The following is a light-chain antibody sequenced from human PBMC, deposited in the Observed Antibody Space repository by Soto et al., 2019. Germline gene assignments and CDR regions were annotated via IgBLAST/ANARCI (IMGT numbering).Light chain of an antibody. V-gene: IGLV2-14*01. CDR3: CSYRGNNLYV. CDR1: NGDVGGYDY. CDR2: DVN. Sequence: QSALTQPASVSGSPGQSITMSCTGTNGDVGGYDYVSWYQQYPGRAPKLIIYDVNNRPSGVSGRFSGSKFGNTASLTISGLQAEDEADYYCCSYRGNNLYVFGTGTKVTVL. J-gene: IGLJ1*01.